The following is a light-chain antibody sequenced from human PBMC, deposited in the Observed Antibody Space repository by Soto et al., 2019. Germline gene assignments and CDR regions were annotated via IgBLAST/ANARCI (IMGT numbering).Light chain of an antibody. CDR1: QSTSSY. V-gene: IGKV1-5*03. J-gene: IGKJ1*01. Sequence: DIHMTQAPSTLSASVGDKVTITFRASQSTSSYLAWYQQKPGKAPKLLIYQASSLENGVPSRFSGSGSGTEFGLTISSLQPDDFATYYCQQYNSYSEAFGQGTKVDIK. CDR3: QQYNSYSEA. CDR2: QAS.